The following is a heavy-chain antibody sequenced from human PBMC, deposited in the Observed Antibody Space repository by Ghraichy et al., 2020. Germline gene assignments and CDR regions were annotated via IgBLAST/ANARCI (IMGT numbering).Heavy chain of an antibody. J-gene: IGHJ3*01. V-gene: IGHV3-23*01. CDR1: GFTFSSYA. D-gene: IGHD6-13*01. CDR2: LSGSGDST. Sequence: GGSLRLSCAASGFTFSSYAMHWVRQAPGKGLEWVSALSGSGDSTYYADSVKGRFTISRDNSRNTLYLQMNSLRAEDTAVYYCAKDSADSSWPDALDLWGQGTMVTVSS. CDR3: AKDSADSSWPDALDL.